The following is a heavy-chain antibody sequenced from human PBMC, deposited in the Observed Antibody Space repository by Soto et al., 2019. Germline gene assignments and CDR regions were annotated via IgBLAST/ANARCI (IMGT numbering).Heavy chain of an antibody. CDR2: IDSDGSTT. J-gene: IGHJ4*02. V-gene: IGHV3-74*01. CDR3: XXXXXXXXXDY. CDR1: GFTFSSYW. Sequence: EVQLVESGGGLVQPGRSLRLSCAASGFTFSSYWMHWVRQAPGRGLVWVSHIDSDGSTTTYADSVEGRFTISRDNAKXXXXXXXXXXXXXXXXXXXXXXXXXXXXXDYWGLGTLVTVSS.